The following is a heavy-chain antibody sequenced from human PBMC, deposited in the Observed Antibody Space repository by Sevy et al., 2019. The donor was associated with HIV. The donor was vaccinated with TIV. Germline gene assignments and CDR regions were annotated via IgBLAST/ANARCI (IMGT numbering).Heavy chain of an antibody. CDR2: ISSSSSYI. CDR1: GFTFSSYS. CDR3: ARDIRRDNSFDH. V-gene: IGHV3-21*01. Sequence: GGSLRLSCAASGFTFSSYSMNWVRQAPGKGLEWVSSISSSSSYIYYADSVKGRFTISRDNAKNSLYLQMNSLRAEDTAVYYCARDIRRDNSFDHWGQGTLVTVSS. J-gene: IGHJ4*02.